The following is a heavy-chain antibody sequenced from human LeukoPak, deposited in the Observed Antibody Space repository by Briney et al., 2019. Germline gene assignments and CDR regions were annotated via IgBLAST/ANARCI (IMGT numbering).Heavy chain of an antibody. CDR3: VRDGEGVAISVNYWFDP. J-gene: IGHJ5*02. CDR2: MNPNTGDT. D-gene: IGHD3-10*01. CDR1: GFTFTSYD. V-gene: IGHV1-8*01. Sequence: ASVTVSCKASGFTFTSYDINWVRQASGQGLEWMGWMNPNTGDTGYAQKFQGRVTMTRDISISTAYMELRGLRSEDTAIYYCVRDGEGVAISVNYWFDPWGQGTLVTVPS.